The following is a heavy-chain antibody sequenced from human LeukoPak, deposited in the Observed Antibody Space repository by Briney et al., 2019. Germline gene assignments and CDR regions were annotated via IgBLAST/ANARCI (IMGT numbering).Heavy chain of an antibody. CDR2: FHYSGST. CDR1: GGSISSYY. D-gene: IGHD2-15*01. CDR3: ARSITAYCSGGSCYPYFDY. V-gene: IGHV4-59*01. Sequence: PSETLSLTCTVSGGSISSYYWNWIRQPPGEGLEWIGYFHYSGSTNYNPSLKSRVTISVDTSKNQFSLKLSSVTAADTAVYYCARSITAYCSGGSCYPYFDYWGQGTLVTVSS. J-gene: IGHJ4*02.